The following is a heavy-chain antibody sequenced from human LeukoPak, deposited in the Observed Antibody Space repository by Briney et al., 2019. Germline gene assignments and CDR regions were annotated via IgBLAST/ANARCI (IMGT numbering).Heavy chain of an antibody. Sequence: SETLSLTCTVSGGSISSYYWSWIRQPPGKGLEWIGYIYYSGSTNYNPSLKSRVTISVDTSKNQFSLKLSSVTAADTAVYYCARGRRRDGYASFDYWGQGTLVTVSS. D-gene: IGHD5-24*01. CDR3: ARGRRRDGYASFDY. CDR1: GGSISSYY. CDR2: IYYSGST. V-gene: IGHV4-59*08. J-gene: IGHJ4*02.